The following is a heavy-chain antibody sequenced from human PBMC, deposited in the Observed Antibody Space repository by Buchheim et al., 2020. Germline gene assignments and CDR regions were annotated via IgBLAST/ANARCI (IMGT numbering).Heavy chain of an antibody. D-gene: IGHD6-13*01. CDR2: ISYDGSNK. J-gene: IGHJ6*02. V-gene: IGHV3-30*04. CDR3: AREGKAAAGPRRYYGMDV. Sequence: QVQLVESGGGVVQPGRSLRLSCAASGFTFSSYAMHWVRQAPGKGLEWVAVISYDGSNKYYADSVKGRFTISRDNSKNTLYLQMNSRRAEDTAVYYCAREGKAAAGPRRYYGMDVWGQGTT. CDR1: GFTFSSYA.